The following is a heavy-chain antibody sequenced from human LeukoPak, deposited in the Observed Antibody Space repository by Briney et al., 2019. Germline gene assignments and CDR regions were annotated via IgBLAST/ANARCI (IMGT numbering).Heavy chain of an antibody. V-gene: IGHV3-30*04. CDR2: ISYDGSNK. D-gene: IGHD3-3*01. CDR3: ASEIIFGSFDY. Sequence: GGSLRLSCAASGFTFSSYAMHWVRQAPGKGLEWVAVISYDGSNKYYADAVKGRFTISRDNSKNTLYLQMNSLRAEDTAVYYCASEIIFGSFDYWGQGTLVTVSS. CDR1: GFTFSSYA. J-gene: IGHJ4*02.